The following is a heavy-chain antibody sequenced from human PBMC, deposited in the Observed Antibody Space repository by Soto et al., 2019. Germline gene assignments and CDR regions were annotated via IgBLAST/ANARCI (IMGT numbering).Heavy chain of an antibody. CDR1: GFICSSYD. D-gene: IGHD2-8*02. Sequence: EVQMLEAGGGLAQPGGSLRLSCAVSGFICSSYDMSWVRQAPGKGLEWVSTILVGGSTHYEDSVKGRFTISRDTSKNTVYLQMNSLTAGDTAVYYCAKATATGGGAFEIYGQGTMVTVSS. V-gene: IGHV3-23*01. CDR3: AKATATGGGAFEI. J-gene: IGHJ3*02. CDR2: ILVGGST.